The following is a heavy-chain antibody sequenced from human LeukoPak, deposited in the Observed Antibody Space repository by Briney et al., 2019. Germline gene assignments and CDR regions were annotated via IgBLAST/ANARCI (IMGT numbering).Heavy chain of an antibody. CDR3: ARGSGSFDY. CDR2: ISSSSSYI. CDR1: GFTLSSYS. J-gene: IGHJ4*02. V-gene: IGHV3-21*01. D-gene: IGHD3-22*01. Sequence: KSGGSLRLSCAASGFTLSSYSMNWVRQAPGKGLEWVSSISSSSSYIYYADSVKGRFTISRDNAKNSLYLQVNSLRAEDTAVYYCARGSGSFDYWGQGTLVTVSS.